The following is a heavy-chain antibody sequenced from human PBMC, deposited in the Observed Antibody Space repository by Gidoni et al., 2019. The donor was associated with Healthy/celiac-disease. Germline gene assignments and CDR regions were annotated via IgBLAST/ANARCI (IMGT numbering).Heavy chain of an antibody. V-gene: IGHV4-34*01. CDR1: GGSFSGYY. CDR2: INHSGST. D-gene: IGHD2-2*01. Sequence: QVQLQQWGAGLLKPSETLSLTCAVSGGSFSGYYWSWIRKPPGKGLEWMGEINHSGSTNYHPSLKSRVTISVDTSKNQFSLKLSSVTAADTAVYYCARCIVVVPAARAAWFDPWGQGTLVTVSS. CDR3: ARCIVVVPAARAAWFDP. J-gene: IGHJ5*02.